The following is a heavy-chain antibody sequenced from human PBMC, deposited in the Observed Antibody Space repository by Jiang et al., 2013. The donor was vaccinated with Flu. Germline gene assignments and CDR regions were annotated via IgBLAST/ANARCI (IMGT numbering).Heavy chain of an antibody. D-gene: IGHD2-2*01. V-gene: IGHV1-69*13. Sequence: SGAEVKKPGASVKVSCKASGYTFTSYGISWVRQAPGQGLEWMGGIIPIFGTANYAQKFQGRVTITADESTSTAYMELSSLRSEDTAVYYCARDLCSSTSCYEHYFDYWGQGTLVTVSS. CDR3: ARDLCSSTSCYEHYFDY. CDR1: GYTFTSYG. J-gene: IGHJ4*02. CDR2: IIPIFGTA.